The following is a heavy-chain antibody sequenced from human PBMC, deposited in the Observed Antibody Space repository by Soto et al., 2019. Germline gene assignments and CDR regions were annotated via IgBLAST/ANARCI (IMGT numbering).Heavy chain of an antibody. Sequence: PSETLSLTCAVYGGSFSGHYWNWIRQPPGKGLEWIGEINHSGTTNYNASLKSRVTISLDTSKNELLLKLSSVTAADTAVDYCSRGRGFDPWGQGTLVTVSS. V-gene: IGHV4-34*01. CDR1: GGSFSGHY. CDR2: INHSGTT. CDR3: SRGRGFDP. J-gene: IGHJ5*02.